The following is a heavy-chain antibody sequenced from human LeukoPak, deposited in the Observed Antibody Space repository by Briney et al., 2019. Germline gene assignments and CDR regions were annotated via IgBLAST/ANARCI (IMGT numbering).Heavy chain of an antibody. J-gene: IGHJ4*02. D-gene: IGHD6-13*01. Sequence: PTETLSLTCTVSGGSISSSSYYWGWIRQPPGKGLEWIGSIYYSGSTYYNPSLKSRVTISVDTSKNQFSLKLSSVTAADTAVYYPARHPGSSSWYGARVGATAEIDYWGQGTLVTVSS. V-gene: IGHV4-39*01. CDR2: IYYSGST. CDR3: ARHPGSSSWYGARVGATAEIDY. CDR1: GGSISSSSYY.